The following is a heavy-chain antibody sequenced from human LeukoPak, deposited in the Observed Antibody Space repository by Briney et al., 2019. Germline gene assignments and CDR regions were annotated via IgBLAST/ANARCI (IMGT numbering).Heavy chain of an antibody. V-gene: IGHV1-69*04. D-gene: IGHD5-18*01. CDR3: ATANRGYSYGLDY. CDR1: GGTFSSYA. Sequence: SVKVSCKASGGTFSSYAISWVRQAPGRGLEWMGRIIPILGIAIYAQKFQGRVTMTEDTSTDTAYMELSSLRSEDTAVYYCATANRGYSYGLDYWGQGTLVTVSS. J-gene: IGHJ4*02. CDR2: IIPILGIA.